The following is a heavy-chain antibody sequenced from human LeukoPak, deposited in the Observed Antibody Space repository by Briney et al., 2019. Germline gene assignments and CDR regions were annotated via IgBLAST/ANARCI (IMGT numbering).Heavy chain of an antibody. CDR1: GASISPYY. CDR3: AKEGMIRGVIDY. D-gene: IGHD3-10*01. CDR2: IYTSGST. Sequence: PSETLSLTCNVSGASISPYYWSWIPQPAGKGLEWIGHIYTSGSTNYNPSLKSRVTMSLDTSKSQFSLKLDSVTAAGTAVYYCAKEGMIRGVIDYWGQGALVTVSS. J-gene: IGHJ4*02. V-gene: IGHV4-4*07.